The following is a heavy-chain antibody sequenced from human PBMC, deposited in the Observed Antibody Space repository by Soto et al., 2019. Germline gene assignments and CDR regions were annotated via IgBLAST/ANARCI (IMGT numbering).Heavy chain of an antibody. V-gene: IGHV3-21*01. CDR2: ISSSSSCI. CDR3: AGGAGYCGGGFSDAFDI. D-gene: IGHD2-15*01. CDR1: GFTFSSYG. J-gene: IGHJ3*02. Sequence: GGSLRLSCAASGFTFSSYGMYWVRQAPGKGLEWVSSISSSSSCIYYAGSVKGRFTISRDNAKNSLYLQMSSLRAEDTAVYYCAGGAGYCGGGFSDAFDIWGQGTMVTVSS.